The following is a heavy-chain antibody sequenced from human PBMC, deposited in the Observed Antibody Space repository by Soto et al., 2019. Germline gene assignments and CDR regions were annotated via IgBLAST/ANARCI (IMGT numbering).Heavy chain of an antibody. CDR2: ISSSSSYI. CDR3: AREQWLRLLNYYYGMDV. Sequence: KPGGSLRLSCAASGFTFSSYSMNWARQAPGKGLEWVSSISSSSSYIYYADSVKGRFTISRDNAKNSLYLQMNSLRVEDTAVYYCAREQWLRLLNYYYGMDVWGQGTTVTVS. V-gene: IGHV3-21*01. D-gene: IGHD5-12*01. CDR1: GFTFSSYS. J-gene: IGHJ6*02.